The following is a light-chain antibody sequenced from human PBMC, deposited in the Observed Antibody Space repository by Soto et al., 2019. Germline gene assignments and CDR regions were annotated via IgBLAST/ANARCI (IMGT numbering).Light chain of an antibody. J-gene: IGKJ5*01. CDR1: QGISSY. CDR2: AAS. Sequence: IQLTQSPSSLSASVGDRVTITCRASQGISSYLAWYQQKPGKAPKLLMYAASTLQSGVPLRFSGSGSGTDFTLTISSLEPEDFAVYYCQQRSNWPPITFGQGTRLEI. CDR3: QQRSNWPPIT. V-gene: IGKV1-9*01.